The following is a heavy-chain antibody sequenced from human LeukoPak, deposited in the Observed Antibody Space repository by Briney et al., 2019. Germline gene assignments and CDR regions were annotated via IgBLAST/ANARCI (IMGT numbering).Heavy chain of an antibody. D-gene: IGHD6-13*01. V-gene: IGHV3-48*04. CDR2: ISSGSSTI. CDR3: ATYPYAIAASGIP. J-gene: IGHJ4*02. CDR1: GFTFSGYS. Sequence: GGSLRLSCAASGFTFSGYSMNWVRQAPGKGLEWVSYISSGSSTIFYADSVKGRFTISRDNAQSSLYLQMNSLRAEDTAVYYCATYPYAIAASGIPWGQGTLVTVSS.